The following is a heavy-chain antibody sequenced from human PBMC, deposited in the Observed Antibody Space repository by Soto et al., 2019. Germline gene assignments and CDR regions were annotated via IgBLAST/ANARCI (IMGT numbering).Heavy chain of an antibody. CDR2: ISYDGSNK. V-gene: IGHV3-30-3*01. Sequence: QVQLVESGGGVVQPGRSLRLSCAASGFTFSSYAMHWVRQAPGKGLEWVAVISYDGSNKYYADSVKGRFIISRDNSKNTLYLQMNSLRAEDTAVYYCARDAIIVATITRHFDYWGQGTLVTVSS. CDR1: GFTFSSYA. J-gene: IGHJ4*02. D-gene: IGHD5-12*01. CDR3: ARDAIIVATITRHFDY.